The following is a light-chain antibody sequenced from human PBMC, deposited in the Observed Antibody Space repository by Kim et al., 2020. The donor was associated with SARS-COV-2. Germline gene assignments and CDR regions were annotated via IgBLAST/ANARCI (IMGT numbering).Light chain of an antibody. J-gene: IGKJ2*01. Sequence: IQLTQSPSFLSASVGDRVTITCRASQGISRFLAWYQQRPGKAPMLLIYGASTLQSEVPSRFSGSGSGTDFTLTIGSLQPEDFATYYCQQLNDYPFTFGQGTKLEIK. CDR2: GAS. V-gene: IGKV1-9*01. CDR3: QQLNDYPFT. CDR1: QGISRF.